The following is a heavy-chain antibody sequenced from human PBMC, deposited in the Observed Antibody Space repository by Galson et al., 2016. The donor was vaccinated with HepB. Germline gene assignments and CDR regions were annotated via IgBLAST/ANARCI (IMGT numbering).Heavy chain of an antibody. V-gene: IGHV1-69*06. J-gene: IGHJ6*03. D-gene: IGHD2-2*01. CDR1: GGSFSSYA. CDR2: VIPIFGTA. CDR3: AGKRKIVIVPVALPEYYHHMAF. Sequence: SVKVSCKASGGSFSSYAINWLRQAPGQGPEWMGGVIPIFGTANYARNFQGRVTITADKFTSTAYMELTNLRSDDTAVYYCAGKRKIVIVPVALPEYYHHMAFWGTGTTVTVSS.